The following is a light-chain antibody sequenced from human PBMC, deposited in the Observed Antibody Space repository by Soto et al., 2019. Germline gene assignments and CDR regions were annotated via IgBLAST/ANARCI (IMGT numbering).Light chain of an antibody. CDR1: SSDVGGYNY. J-gene: IGLJ1*01. Sequence: QSVLTQPPSASGSPGQSVAISCTGTSSDVGGYNYVSWYQQHPGKAPKLMIYEVNKRPSGVPDRFSGSKSGNTASLTVSGLQAEDEAYYYCCSYAGSSNVFGTGTKLTVL. CDR3: CSYAGSSNV. V-gene: IGLV2-8*01. CDR2: EVN.